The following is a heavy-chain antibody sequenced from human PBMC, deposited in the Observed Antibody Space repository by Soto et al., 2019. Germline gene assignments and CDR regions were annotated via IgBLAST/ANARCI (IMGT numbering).Heavy chain of an antibody. J-gene: IGHJ6*02. CDR2: MNPNSGNT. CDR1: GYTFTSYD. V-gene: IGHV1-8*01. D-gene: IGHD2-2*01. CDR3: ARGGGYQLLLDYYYYYGMDV. Sequence: GASVKVSCKASGYTFTSYDINWVRQATGQGLEWMGWMNPNSGNTGYAQKFQGRVTMTRNTSISTAYMELSSLRSEDTAVYYCARGGGYQLLLDYYYYYGMDVWVQGTTVTVSS.